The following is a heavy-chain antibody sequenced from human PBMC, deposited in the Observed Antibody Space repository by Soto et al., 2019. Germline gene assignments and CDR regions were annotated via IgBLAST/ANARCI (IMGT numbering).Heavy chain of an antibody. CDR3: AKDISLGELSAPDH. CDR1: GFTFDDFA. V-gene: IGHV3-9*01. Sequence: GGSLRLSCVASGFTFDDFAMHWVRQAPGKGLEWVSGMSWNRGSIVYADPVKGRFTISRDNAKNSLYLQMNSLRPEDTALYYCAKDISLGELSAPDHWGQGTLVTVSS. J-gene: IGHJ4*02. CDR2: MSWNRGSI. D-gene: IGHD3-16*02.